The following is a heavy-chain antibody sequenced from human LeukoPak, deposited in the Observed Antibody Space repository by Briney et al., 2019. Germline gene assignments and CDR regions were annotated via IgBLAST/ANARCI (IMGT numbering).Heavy chain of an antibody. CDR1: GYSFSNW. Sequence: GESLKISCKGSGYSFSNWIGWVRQMPGKGLEWMGVIYPGDSDIRYGPSFQGQVTISVDKSVSTAYLQWSSLQASDTAMYYCARLENYDLLTGYAEYWGQGTLVTVSS. CDR3: ARLENYDLLTGYAEY. J-gene: IGHJ4*02. V-gene: IGHV5-51*01. D-gene: IGHD3-9*01. CDR2: IYPGDSDI.